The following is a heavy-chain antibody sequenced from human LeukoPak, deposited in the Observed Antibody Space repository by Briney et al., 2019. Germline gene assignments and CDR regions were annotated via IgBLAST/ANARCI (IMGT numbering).Heavy chain of an antibody. V-gene: IGHV1-69*04. CDR3: AREFPTYRSFDY. J-gene: IGHJ4*02. CDR1: GGTFSSYA. CDR2: IIPILGIA. D-gene: IGHD3-16*02. Sequence: SVKVSCKASGGTFSSYAISWVRQAPGQGLEWMGRIIPILGIANYAQKFQGRVTITADKSTSTACMELSSLRSEDTAVYYCAREFPTYRSFDYWGQGTLVTVSS.